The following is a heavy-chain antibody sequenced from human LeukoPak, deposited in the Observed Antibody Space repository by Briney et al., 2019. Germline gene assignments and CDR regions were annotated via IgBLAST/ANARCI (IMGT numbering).Heavy chain of an antibody. Sequence: GGSLRLSCAASGFTFSSYAMSWVRQAPGKGLEWVSAISGSGGSTYYADPVKGRFTISRDNSKNTLYLQMNSLRAEDTAVYYCAKQPLDYDSSGYYYAFDYWGQGTLVTVSS. CDR2: ISGSGGST. V-gene: IGHV3-23*01. CDR3: AKQPLDYDSSGYYYAFDY. J-gene: IGHJ4*02. CDR1: GFTFSSYA. D-gene: IGHD3-22*01.